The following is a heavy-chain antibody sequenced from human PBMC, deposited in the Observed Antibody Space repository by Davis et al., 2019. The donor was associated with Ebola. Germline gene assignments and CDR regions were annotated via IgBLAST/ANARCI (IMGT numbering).Heavy chain of an antibody. D-gene: IGHD6-19*01. J-gene: IGHJ5*02. V-gene: IGHV3-33*01. CDR2: IWYDGSNK. CDR1: GFTFSSYG. Sequence: GESLKTPCASSGFTFSSYGMHSVRQAPGKGLEWVAVIWYDGSNKYYADSVKGRFTISRDNSKNTLYLQMNSLRAEDTAVYYCARGGWSTWFDPWGQGTLVTVSS. CDR3: ARGGWSTWFDP.